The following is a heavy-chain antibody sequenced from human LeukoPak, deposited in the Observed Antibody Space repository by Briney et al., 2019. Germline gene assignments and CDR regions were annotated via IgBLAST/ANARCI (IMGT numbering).Heavy chain of an antibody. D-gene: IGHD2-2*01. J-gene: IGHJ5*02. CDR1: GGSFSGYY. CDR3: ARGRTPSLNWFDP. V-gene: IGHV4-34*01. CDR2: INHSGST. Sequence: SETLSLTCAVYGGSFSGYYWSWIRQPPGKGLEWIGEINHSGSTNYNPSLKSRVTISVDTSKNQFSLKLSSVTAADTAVYYCARGRTPSLNWFDPWGQGTPVTVSS.